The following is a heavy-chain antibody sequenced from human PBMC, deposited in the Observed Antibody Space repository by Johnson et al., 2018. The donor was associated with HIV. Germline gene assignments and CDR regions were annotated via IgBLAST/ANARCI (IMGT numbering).Heavy chain of an antibody. CDR2: ISWDGGST. CDR1: GFTFYDYT. Sequence: VQLVESGGGLVQPGGSLRLSCAASGFTFYDYTMHWVRQAPGKGLEWVSLISWDGGSTSYADSVKGRFTISRDNAKNTLYLQMNSLRADDTAVYYCAMGGNYYDSRGGGAFDIWCQGTMVTVSS. CDR3: AMGGNYYDSRGGGAFDI. J-gene: IGHJ3*02. D-gene: IGHD3-22*01. V-gene: IGHV3-43*01.